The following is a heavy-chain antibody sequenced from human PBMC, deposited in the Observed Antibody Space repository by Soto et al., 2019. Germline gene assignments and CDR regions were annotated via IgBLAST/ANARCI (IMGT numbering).Heavy chain of an antibody. V-gene: IGHV4-31*03. CDR2: IYYSGST. CDR1: GGSISSGGYY. D-gene: IGHD3-9*01. CDR3: ARTRDDILTGYYKSMDV. Sequence: SETLSLTCTVSGGSISSGGYYWSWIRQHPGKGLEWIGYIYYSGSTYYNPSLKSRVTISVDTSKNQFSLKLSSVTAADTAVYYCARTRDDILTGYYKSMDVWGQGTTVTVSS. J-gene: IGHJ6*02.